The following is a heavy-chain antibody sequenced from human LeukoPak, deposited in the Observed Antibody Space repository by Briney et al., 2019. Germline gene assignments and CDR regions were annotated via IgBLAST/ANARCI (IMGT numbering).Heavy chain of an antibody. CDR3: ARARGWEPNYYYYYMDV. Sequence: GGSLRLSCIPSGFTFNSYAMFWVRQAPGKGLEWVSLIWYDGSNKYYADSVKGRFTISRDNSKNTLYLQMNGLRAEDTAVYYCARARGWEPNYYYYYMDVWGKGTTVTVSS. CDR2: IWYDGSNK. J-gene: IGHJ6*03. D-gene: IGHD1-26*01. CDR1: GFTFNSYA. V-gene: IGHV3-33*07.